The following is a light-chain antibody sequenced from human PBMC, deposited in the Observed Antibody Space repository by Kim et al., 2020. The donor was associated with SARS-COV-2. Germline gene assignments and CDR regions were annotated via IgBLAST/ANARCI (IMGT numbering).Light chain of an antibody. Sequence: FMLTQPHSVSESPGKTVTIYCTRSSGSIASNYVQWYQQRPGSAPTTVIYEDNQRPSGVPDRFSGSIDSSSNSASLTISGLKTEDEADYYCQSYDSSNVVFGGGTQLTVL. CDR3: QSYDSSNVV. J-gene: IGLJ2*01. CDR2: EDN. CDR1: SGSIASNY. V-gene: IGLV6-57*04.